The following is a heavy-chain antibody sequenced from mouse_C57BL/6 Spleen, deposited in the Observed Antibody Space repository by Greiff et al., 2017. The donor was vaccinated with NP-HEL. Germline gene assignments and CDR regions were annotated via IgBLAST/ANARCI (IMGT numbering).Heavy chain of an antibody. J-gene: IGHJ3*01. CDR3: VGFWAY. CDR2: IRSKSNNYAN. CDR1: GFSFNTYA. V-gene: IGHV10-1*01. Sequence: EVHLVESGGGLVQPKGSLKLSCAASGFSFNTYAMNWVRQAPGKGLEWVARIRSKSNNYANYYAESVKDIFTISRDDSESILYLQMNNLKTEDTAMYYCVGFWAYWGQGTLVTVSA.